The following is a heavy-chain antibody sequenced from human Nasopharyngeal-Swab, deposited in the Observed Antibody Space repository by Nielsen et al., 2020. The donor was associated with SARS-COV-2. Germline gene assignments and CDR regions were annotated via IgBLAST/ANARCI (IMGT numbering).Heavy chain of an antibody. CDR1: GYSFTSNW. V-gene: IGHV5-51*01. CDR2: IYPGDSDT. D-gene: IGHD2-21*02. Sequence: KVSCKGSGYSFTSNWIGWVRQMPGKGLEWMGIIYPGDSDTRYSPPFQGQVTLSADTSLSTAYLHWSSLKASAPAMYYCARLPPNCGGDCYFDYWGQGTPVTVSS. J-gene: IGHJ4*02. CDR3: ARLPPNCGGDCYFDY.